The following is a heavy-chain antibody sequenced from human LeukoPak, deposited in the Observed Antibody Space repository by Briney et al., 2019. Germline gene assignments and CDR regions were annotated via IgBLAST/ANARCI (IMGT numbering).Heavy chain of an antibody. J-gene: IGHJ4*02. CDR2: IIPIFGTA. D-gene: IGHD3-22*01. Sequence: ASVKVSCKASGGTFSSYAISWVRQAPGQGLEWMGGIIPIFGTANYAQKFQGRVTITADESTSTAYMELSSLRSEDTAVYYCARGRITMIVVEPIYYFDYWGQGTLVTVSS. V-gene: IGHV1-69*13. CDR1: GGTFSSYA. CDR3: ARGRITMIVVEPIYYFDY.